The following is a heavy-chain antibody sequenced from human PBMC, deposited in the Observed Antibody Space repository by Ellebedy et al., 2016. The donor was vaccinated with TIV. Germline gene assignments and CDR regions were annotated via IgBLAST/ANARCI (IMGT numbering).Heavy chain of an antibody. CDR3: ARLVGEDNWGDYYGMDV. D-gene: IGHD7-27*01. CDR1: GGSFSGYY. V-gene: IGHV4-34*01. Sequence: SETLSLTXAVYGGSFSGYYWSWIRQPPGKGLEWIGEINHSGSTNYNPSLKSRVTISVDTSKNQFSLKLSSVTAADTAVYYCARLVGEDNWGDYYGMDVWGQGTTVTVSS. CDR2: INHSGST. J-gene: IGHJ6*02.